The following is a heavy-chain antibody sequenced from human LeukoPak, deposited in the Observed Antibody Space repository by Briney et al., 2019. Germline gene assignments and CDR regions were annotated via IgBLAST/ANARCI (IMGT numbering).Heavy chain of an antibody. CDR2: ISSSSSYI. J-gene: IGHJ4*02. V-gene: IGHV3-21*01. Sequence: GGSLRLSCAASGFTFSSYSMNWVRQAPGKGLEWVSSISSSSSYIYYADSMKGRFTISRDDAKNSLYLQMNSLRAEDTAVYYCASHLAIQPGYWGQGTLVTVSS. D-gene: IGHD5-18*01. CDR3: ASHLAIQPGY. CDR1: GFTFSSYS.